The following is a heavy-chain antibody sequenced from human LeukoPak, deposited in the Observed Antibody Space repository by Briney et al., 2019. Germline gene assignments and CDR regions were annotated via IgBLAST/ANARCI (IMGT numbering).Heavy chain of an antibody. V-gene: IGHV1-69*13. J-gene: IGHJ5*02. Sequence: SVKVSCKASGGXFSSYAISWVRQAPGQGLEWMGGIIPNFGTANYAQKFQGRVTITADESTSTAYMELSSPRSEDTAVYYCAREPLDYGDYVDWFDPWGQGTLVTVSS. CDR1: GGXFSSYA. CDR3: AREPLDYGDYVDWFDP. D-gene: IGHD4-17*01. CDR2: IIPNFGTA.